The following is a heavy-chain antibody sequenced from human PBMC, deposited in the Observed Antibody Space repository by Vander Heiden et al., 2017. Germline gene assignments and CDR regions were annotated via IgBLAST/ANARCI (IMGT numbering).Heavy chain of an antibody. Sequence: QVQLVESGGGVVQPGRSLRLSCAASGFTFRSYGMHWVRQAPGKGLEWVAVIWYDGSNKYYADSVKGRFTISRDNSKNTLYLQMNSLRAEDTAVYYCARDSSANYGMDVWGQGTTVTVSS. V-gene: IGHV3-33*01. J-gene: IGHJ6*02. CDR1: GFTFRSYG. CDR3: ARDSSANYGMDV. CDR2: IWYDGSNK.